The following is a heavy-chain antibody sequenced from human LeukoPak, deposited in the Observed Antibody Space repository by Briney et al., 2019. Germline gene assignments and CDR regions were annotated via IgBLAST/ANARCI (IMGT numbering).Heavy chain of an antibody. D-gene: IGHD2-15*01. J-gene: IGHJ6*04. CDR2: IVVGSDNT. V-gene: IGHV1-58*01. CDR3: AAPGGYCSGGSCPQDYHYYGMDV. Sequence: RASVKVSCKASGFTFTSSAVQWVRQARGQRLEWIGWIVVGSDNTNYAQKFQERVTITRDMSTSTAYMELSSLRSEDTAVYYCAAPGGYCSGGSCPQDYHYYGMDVWGKGTTVTVSS. CDR1: GFTFTSSA.